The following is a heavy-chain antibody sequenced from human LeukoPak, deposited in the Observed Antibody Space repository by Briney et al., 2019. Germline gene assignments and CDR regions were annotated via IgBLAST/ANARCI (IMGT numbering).Heavy chain of an antibody. D-gene: IGHD6-13*01. V-gene: IGHV1-69*04. J-gene: IGHJ4*02. CDR2: IIPILGIA. Sequence: SVKVSCKASGGTFSSYAISWVRQAPGQGLEWMGRIIPILGIANYAQKFQGRVTITADKSTSTAYMELSSLRSEDTAVHYCARDKTYSSSGYDYWGQGTLVTVSS. CDR3: ARDKTYSSSGYDY. CDR1: GGTFSSYA.